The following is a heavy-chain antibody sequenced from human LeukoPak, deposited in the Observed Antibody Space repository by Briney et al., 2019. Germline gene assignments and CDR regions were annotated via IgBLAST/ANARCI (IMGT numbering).Heavy chain of an antibody. CDR1: GGSISSYY. CDR2: NYYSGST. D-gene: IGHD6-13*01. J-gene: IGHJ3*02. CDR3: ARDLAAARHDAFDI. Sequence: SETLSLTCTVSGGSISSYYWSWIRQPPGKGLEWIGYNYYSGSTNYNPSLKSRVTISVDTSKNQFSLKLSSVTAADTAVYYCARDLAAARHDAFDIWGQGTMVTVSS. V-gene: IGHV4-59*01.